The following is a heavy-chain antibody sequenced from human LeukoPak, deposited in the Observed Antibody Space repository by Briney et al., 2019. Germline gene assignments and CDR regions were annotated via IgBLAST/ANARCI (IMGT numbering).Heavy chain of an antibody. D-gene: IGHD1-1*01. CDR1: GGSISSYY. CDR3: ARGSNSGTDDY. J-gene: IGHJ4*02. CDR2: IYYSGST. V-gene: IGHV4-59*01. Sequence: PSETLSLTCTVSGGSISSYYWSWIRQPPGKGLEWIGYIYYSGSTNYNPSLKSRVTISVKTSKNQFSLKLSSVTAADTAVYYCARGSNSGTDDYWGQGALVTVSS.